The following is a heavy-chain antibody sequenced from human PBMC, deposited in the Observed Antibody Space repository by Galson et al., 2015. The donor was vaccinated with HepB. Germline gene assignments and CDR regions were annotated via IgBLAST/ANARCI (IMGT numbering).Heavy chain of an antibody. J-gene: IGHJ4*02. CDR2: ISYSGST. CDR3: ARVGPYSNLFPYYFDY. V-gene: IGHV4-39*06. D-gene: IGHD4-11*01. Sequence: SETLSLTCAVSGGSISSSDYYWGWIRQPPGKGLEWIGSISYSGSTYYSPSLKSRVTISVDTSRNQFPLKLSSVTAADTAVYYCARVGPYSNLFPYYFDYWGQGTLVTVSS. CDR1: GGSISSSDYY.